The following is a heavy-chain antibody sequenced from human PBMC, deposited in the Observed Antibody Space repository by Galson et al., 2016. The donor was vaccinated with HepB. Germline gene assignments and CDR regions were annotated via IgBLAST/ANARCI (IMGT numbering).Heavy chain of an antibody. Sequence: SLRLSCAASGFTFSNYWMTWVRQVPGRGLEWVANIKTEGTDRHYVDSVKGRFTISRDNTKNSLYLQLDNLRAEDTAVYYCVRPNCYDSGSDSAWGQGTLVTVSS. D-gene: IGHD3-10*01. V-gene: IGHV3-7*01. CDR1: GFTFSNYW. CDR3: VRPNCYDSGSDSA. J-gene: IGHJ5*02. CDR2: IKTEGTDR.